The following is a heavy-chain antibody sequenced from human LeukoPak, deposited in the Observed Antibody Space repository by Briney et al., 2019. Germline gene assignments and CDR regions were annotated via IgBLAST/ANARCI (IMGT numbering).Heavy chain of an antibody. CDR1: GASISSYY. CDR2: IYYSGST. CDR3: ARKEVVAATPGHDDAFDI. Sequence: NPSETLSLTCTVSGASISSYYWSWIRQPPGKGLEWIGYIYYSGSTNYNPSLKSRVTISVDTSKNQFSLKLSSVTAADTAVYYCARKEVVAATPGHDDAFDIWGQGTMVTVSS. J-gene: IGHJ3*02. V-gene: IGHV4-59*01. D-gene: IGHD2-15*01.